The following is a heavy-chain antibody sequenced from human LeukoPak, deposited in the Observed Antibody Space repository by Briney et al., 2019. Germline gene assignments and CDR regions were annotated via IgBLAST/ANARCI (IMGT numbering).Heavy chain of an antibody. V-gene: IGHV3-23*01. Sequence: GGSLRLSCAASGFTFSSYTMSWVRQAPGKGLEWVSAISGSGGSTYYADSVKGRFTISRDNSKNTLYLQMNSLRAEDTAVYYCASTMVRGVTHYYYYGMDVWGQGTTVTVSS. CDR2: ISGSGGST. D-gene: IGHD3-10*01. J-gene: IGHJ6*02. CDR1: GFTFSSYT. CDR3: ASTMVRGVTHYYYYGMDV.